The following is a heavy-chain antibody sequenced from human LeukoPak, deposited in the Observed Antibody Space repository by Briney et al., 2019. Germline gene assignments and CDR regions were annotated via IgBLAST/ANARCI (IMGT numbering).Heavy chain of an antibody. CDR3: ARGNLLGPRADY. CDR1: GGTFSSYA. CDR2: IIPIFGTA. J-gene: IGHJ4*02. D-gene: IGHD1-14*01. V-gene: IGHV1-69*13. Sequence: SVKVSCKASGGTFSSYAISWVRQAPGQGLEWMGGIIPIFGTANYAQKFQGRVTITADESTSTAYMELSSLRSEDTAVYYCARGNLLGPRADYWGQGTLVTVSS.